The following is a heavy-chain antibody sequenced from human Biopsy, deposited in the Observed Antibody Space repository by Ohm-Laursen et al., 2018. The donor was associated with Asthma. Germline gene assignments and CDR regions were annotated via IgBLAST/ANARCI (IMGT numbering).Heavy chain of an antibody. CDR1: GFSFSNFA. D-gene: IGHD1-1*01. J-gene: IGHJ3*02. V-gene: IGHV3-30*17. Sequence: SLRLSCSASGFSFSNFAIHWVRQAPGKGLEWVGVISKDASTQDYADSVKGRFTMARDNSKNTLDLQMNSLREEDTAVYCCVRDGTDDAFDIWGQGTVVSVSS. CDR2: ISKDASTQ. CDR3: VRDGTDDAFDI.